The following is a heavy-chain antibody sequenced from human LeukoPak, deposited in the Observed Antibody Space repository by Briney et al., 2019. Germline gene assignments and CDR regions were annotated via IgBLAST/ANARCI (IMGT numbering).Heavy chain of an antibody. V-gene: IGHV3-53*01. CDR1: GFTVSTTY. J-gene: IGHJ3*02. CDR2: YSGGST. CDR3: ARDLGTNDAFDI. Sequence: PGGSLRLSCAASGFTVSTTYMYSGGSTYYAHSVKGRFTISRDNSKNTVYLQMNSLRAEDTAVYYCARDLGTNDAFDIWGQGTMLTVSS. D-gene: IGHD7-27*01.